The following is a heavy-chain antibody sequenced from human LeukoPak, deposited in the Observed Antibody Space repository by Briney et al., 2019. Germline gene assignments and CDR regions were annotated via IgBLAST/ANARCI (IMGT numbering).Heavy chain of an antibody. CDR1: GFTVSSNY. Sequence: GGSLRLSCAASGFTVSSNYMSWVRQAPGKGLEWVSIIYRDGSTYYADSVKGRFTISRDNSKNTLYLQMNSLRAEDTAVYYCARGSGVRGVITHLPIDYWGQGTLVTVSS. V-gene: IGHV3-66*01. CDR2: IYRDGST. J-gene: IGHJ4*02. D-gene: IGHD3-10*01. CDR3: ARGSGVRGVITHLPIDY.